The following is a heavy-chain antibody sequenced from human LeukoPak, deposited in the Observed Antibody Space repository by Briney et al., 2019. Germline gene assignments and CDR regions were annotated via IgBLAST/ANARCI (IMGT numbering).Heavy chain of an antibody. V-gene: IGHV4-59*01. CDR3: ARVLDLSKRGLDAFDI. J-gene: IGHJ3*02. Sequence: SETLSLTCTVSGGSISSYFWSWIRQPPGKGLEWIGYVYYSGSTNYNPSLKSRVTISVDTSKKQFSLKLSSATAADTAVYYCARVLDLSKRGLDAFDIWGQGTMVTVS. CDR2: VYYSGST. CDR1: GGSISSYF. D-gene: IGHD3-16*01.